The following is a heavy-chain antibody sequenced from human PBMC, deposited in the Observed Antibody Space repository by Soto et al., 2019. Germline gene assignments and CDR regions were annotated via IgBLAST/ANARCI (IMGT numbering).Heavy chain of an antibody. CDR3: ARDANPVAGILARYYYYYGMDV. V-gene: IGHV1-46*01. D-gene: IGHD6-19*01. CDR2: INPSGGST. CDR1: GYTFTSYY. J-gene: IGHJ6*02. Sequence: ASVKVSCKASGYTFTSYYMHWVRQAPGQGLEWMGIINPSGGSTSYAQKFQGRVTMTRDTSTSTVYMELSSLRSEDTAVYYCARDANPVAGILARYYYYYGMDVWGQGTTVTVSS.